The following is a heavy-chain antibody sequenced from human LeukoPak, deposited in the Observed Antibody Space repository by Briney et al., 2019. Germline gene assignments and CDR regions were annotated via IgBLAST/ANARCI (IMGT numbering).Heavy chain of an antibody. CDR3: ASPSGGWLVDRFVDLGYYGMDV. J-gene: IGHJ6*02. D-gene: IGHD6-19*01. V-gene: IGHV4-34*01. CDR2: INHSGST. CDR1: GGSFSGYY. Sequence: SETLSLTCAVYGGSFSGYYWSWIRQPPGKGLEWIGEINHSGSTNYNPSLKSRVTISVDTSKNQFSLKLSPVTAADTAVYYCASPSGGWLVDRFVDLGYYGMDVWGQGTTVTVSS.